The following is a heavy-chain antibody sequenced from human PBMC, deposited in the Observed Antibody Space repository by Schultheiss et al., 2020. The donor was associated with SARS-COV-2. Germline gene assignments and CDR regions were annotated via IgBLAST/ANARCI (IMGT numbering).Heavy chain of an antibody. CDR3: ARGLYYYDSSGAPGV. CDR2: INPNSGNT. Sequence: ASVKVSCKASGYTFTGYYMHWVRQAPGQGLEWMGWINPNSGNTGYAQKFQGRVTMTRNTSISTAYMELSSLRSEDTAVYYCARGLYYYDSSGAPGVWGQGTTVTVSS. V-gene: IGHV1-8*02. D-gene: IGHD3-22*01. J-gene: IGHJ6*02. CDR1: GYTFTGYY.